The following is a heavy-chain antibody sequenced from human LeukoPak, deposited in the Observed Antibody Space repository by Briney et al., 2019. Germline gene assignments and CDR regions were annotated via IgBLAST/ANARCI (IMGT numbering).Heavy chain of an antibody. D-gene: IGHD3/OR15-3a*01. CDR3: ARLLDYYFDY. Sequence: GASVKASCKASGGTFSSYAISWVRQAPGQGLEWMGGIIPIFGTANYAQKFQGRVTITADESTSTAYMELSSLRSEDTAVYYCARLLDYYFDYWGQGTLVTVSS. J-gene: IGHJ4*02. V-gene: IGHV1-69*13. CDR1: GGTFSSYA. CDR2: IIPIFGTA.